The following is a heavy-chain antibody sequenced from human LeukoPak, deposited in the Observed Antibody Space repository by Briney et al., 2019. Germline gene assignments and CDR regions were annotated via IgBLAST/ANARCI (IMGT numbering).Heavy chain of an antibody. CDR2: IYYNCIT. J-gene: IGHJ4*02. D-gene: IGHD5-12*01. CDR1: GGSNSSYY. CDR3: ARHVYSGYERVFDY. V-gene: IGHV4-59*08. Sequence: PSETLSLTCAVSGGSNSSYYWIWIRQPPGKGLEWVGYIYYNCITNYNPSLKSRVTISVATSKNQFSLKLSSVTAADTAVYYCARHVYSGYERVFDYWGQGTLVTVSS.